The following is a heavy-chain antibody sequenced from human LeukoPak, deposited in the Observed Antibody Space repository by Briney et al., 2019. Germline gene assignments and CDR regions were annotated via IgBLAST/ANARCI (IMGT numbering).Heavy chain of an antibody. CDR2: ISGDGGST. V-gene: IGHV3-43*02. CDR1: GFTFDDYA. CDR3: AKVYVGSWYAYDH. Sequence: GGSLRLPCTASGFTFDDYAMHWVRQAPAKGLEWVSLISGDGGSTDYADSVKGRFTISRDNRRNPLYLHMNSLRTEDTALYFCAKVYVGSWYAYDHWGQGTLVTVSS. J-gene: IGHJ4*02. D-gene: IGHD6-13*01.